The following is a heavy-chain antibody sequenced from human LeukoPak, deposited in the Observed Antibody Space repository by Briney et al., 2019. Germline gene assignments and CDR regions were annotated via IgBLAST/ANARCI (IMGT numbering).Heavy chain of an antibody. Sequence: GGSLRLSCADSGFTFPKYWMAWVHQAPGKGLEWVANIKEDGSEKYYVDSVKGRFTISKDNAKNSLYLQMNSLRAEDTAVYFCAREGNWNFDYWGQGTLVTVSS. D-gene: IGHD1-1*01. CDR1: GFTFPKYW. CDR3: AREGNWNFDY. J-gene: IGHJ4*02. CDR2: IKEDGSEK. V-gene: IGHV3-7*03.